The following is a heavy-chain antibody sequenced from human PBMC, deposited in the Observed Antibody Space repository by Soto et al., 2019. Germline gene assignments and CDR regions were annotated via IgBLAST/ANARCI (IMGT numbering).Heavy chain of an antibody. Sequence: QVQLVQSGAEVKKPGASVKVSCKTSGYSFTNYYIHWVRQAPRQGLEWMGIINPSDRTTYYAQKFQARVTLTSDTSPSTVYMELSSLRSEDTAVYYCASAPTMRGAYVDYWGQGALVTVSS. V-gene: IGHV1-46*01. J-gene: IGHJ4*02. CDR1: GYSFTNYY. CDR2: INPSDRTT. CDR3: ASAPTMRGAYVDY.